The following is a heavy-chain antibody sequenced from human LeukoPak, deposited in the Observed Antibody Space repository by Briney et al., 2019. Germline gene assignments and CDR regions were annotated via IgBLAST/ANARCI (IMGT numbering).Heavy chain of an antibody. CDR3: ARELMVRGVIITGYFDY. CDR1: GFTFSSYA. CDR2: ISYDGSNK. Sequence: PGGSLRLSCAASGFTFSSYAMHWVRQAPGKGLEWVAVISYDGSNKYYADSVKGRFTISRDNSKNTLYLQMNSLRAEDTAVYYCARELMVRGVIITGYFDYWGQGTLVTVSS. V-gene: IGHV3-30*14. J-gene: IGHJ4*02. D-gene: IGHD3-10*01.